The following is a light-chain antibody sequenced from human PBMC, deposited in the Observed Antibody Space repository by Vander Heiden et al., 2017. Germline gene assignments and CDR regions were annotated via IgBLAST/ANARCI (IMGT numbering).Light chain of an antibody. Sequence: IVMTPSPTSLAVSLGARATINCKSSQSVLYSSNNKNYLAWYQQKPGQPPKLLIYWASTRESGVPDRFSGSWSGTDFTLTISSLQAEDVAVYFCQQYYSTPRTFGQGTRVEIE. V-gene: IGKV4-1*01. CDR2: WAS. CDR3: QQYYSTPRT. CDR1: QSVLYSSNNKNY. J-gene: IGKJ1*01.